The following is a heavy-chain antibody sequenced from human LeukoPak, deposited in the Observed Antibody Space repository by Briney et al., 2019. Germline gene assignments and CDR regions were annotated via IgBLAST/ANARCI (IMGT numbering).Heavy chain of an antibody. CDR2: ISYDGSNK. CDR1: GFTFSSYA. D-gene: IGHD1-26*01. Sequence: PGGSLRLSCAASGFTFSSYAMSWVRQAPGKGLEWVAVISYDGSNKYYADSVKGRFTISRDNSKNTLYLQMNSLRAEDTAVYYCARDPGSNSGSYYSYYYMDVWGKGTTVTVSS. J-gene: IGHJ6*03. CDR3: ARDPGSNSGSYYSYYYMDV. V-gene: IGHV3-30-3*01.